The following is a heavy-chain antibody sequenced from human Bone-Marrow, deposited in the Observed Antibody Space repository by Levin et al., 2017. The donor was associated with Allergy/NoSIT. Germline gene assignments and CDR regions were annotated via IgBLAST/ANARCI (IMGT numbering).Heavy chain of an antibody. D-gene: IGHD1-1*01. J-gene: IGHJ4*02. CDR2: IKQGSTRK. CDR1: GFTFSDYC. CDR3: VRDGSKISWSWSGFDL. V-gene: IGHV3-7*01. Sequence: GGSLRLSCTASGFTFSDYCFNWVRRAPGKGLEWVANIKQGSTRKHYVDSVRGRFAISRDDAKKSIYLQMNSLRAEDTAVYYGVRDGSKISWSWSGFDLWGQGILVTVSS.